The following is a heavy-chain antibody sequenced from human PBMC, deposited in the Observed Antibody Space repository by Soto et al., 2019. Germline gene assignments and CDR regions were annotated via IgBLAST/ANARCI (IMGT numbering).Heavy chain of an antibody. D-gene: IGHD5-12*01. CDR1: GGSISSGGYY. CDR2: IYYSGST. V-gene: IGHV4-31*03. Sequence: QVQLQESGPGLVKPSQTLSLTCTVSGGSISSGGYYWSWIRQHPGKGLEGIGYIYYSGSTYYNPSRQRRVTLTVAASKYRFALKRSSVTAAATTVYTRPRGDLEYSDYAFYDGTSVNCFDPWGHGTIVTVSS. J-gene: IGHJ5*02. CDR3: PRGDLEYSDYAFYDGTSVNCFDP.